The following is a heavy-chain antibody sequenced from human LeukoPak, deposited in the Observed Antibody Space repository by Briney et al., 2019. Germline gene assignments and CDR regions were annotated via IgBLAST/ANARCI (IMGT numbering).Heavy chain of an antibody. J-gene: IGHJ3*02. CDR3: ARFYSSGSFGAFDI. D-gene: IGHD6-19*01. Sequence: GGSLRLSCATSDFTVSSNYTSWVRQAPGKGLEWVSIIYSNGSTYYADSMKGRFTISRDNSKSTLYLQMNSLRAEDTAVYYCARFYSSGSFGAFDIWGQGTMVTVSS. V-gene: IGHV3-53*01. CDR1: DFTVSSNY. CDR2: IYSNGST.